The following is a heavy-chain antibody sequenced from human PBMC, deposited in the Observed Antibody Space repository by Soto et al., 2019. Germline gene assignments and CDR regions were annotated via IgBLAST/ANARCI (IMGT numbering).Heavy chain of an antibody. CDR3: ARVSAAGAYYFYGMDV. J-gene: IGHJ6*02. V-gene: IGHV2-70*01. Sequence: SGPKLVNTTQTLTLTCTFSGFSLTTTGMCVSWIRQPPGKALGWLALIDWDDDKYYSTSLKTRLTISKDTSKNQVVLTVTNVDPVDTGTYYCARVSAAGAYYFYGMDVWGQGTTVTVSS. D-gene: IGHD6-13*01. CDR2: IDWDDDK. CDR1: GFSLTTTGMC.